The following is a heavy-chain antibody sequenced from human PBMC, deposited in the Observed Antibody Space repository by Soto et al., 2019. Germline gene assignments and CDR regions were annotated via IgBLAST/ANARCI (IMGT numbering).Heavy chain of an antibody. D-gene: IGHD2-15*01. Sequence: ASVKVSCKAAGYAFTGYYMDWVGQAAGQGLEWMAWINPNSGGTNYAQKFQGWVPMTRETSISTAYMELSRLRSDATAVYYCARHSQMVVAQPKYYFDYWGQGTLVTVSS. V-gene: IGHV1-2*04. CDR3: ARHSQMVVAQPKYYFDY. CDR1: GYAFTGYY. CDR2: INPNSGGT. J-gene: IGHJ4*02.